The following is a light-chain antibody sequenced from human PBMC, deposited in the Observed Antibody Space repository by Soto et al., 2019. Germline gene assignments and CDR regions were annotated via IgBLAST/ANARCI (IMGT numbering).Light chain of an antibody. Sequence: EIVLTQSPGTLSLSPGERATLSCRASQSISSNYLAWYQQKPGQAPRLLIYGVSSRATGIPDRFRGSGSGTDFTLTISRLEPEDFAVYYCQQYSSSHFPIGGGTKV. CDR1: QSISSNY. CDR3: QQYSSSHFP. CDR2: GVS. J-gene: IGKJ4*01. V-gene: IGKV3-20*01.